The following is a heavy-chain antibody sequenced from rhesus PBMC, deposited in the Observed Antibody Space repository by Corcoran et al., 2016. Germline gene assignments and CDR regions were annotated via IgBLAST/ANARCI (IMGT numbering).Heavy chain of an antibody. D-gene: IGHD3-34*01. CDR2: IGGCRGRT. V-gene: IGHV4-165*01. Sequence: QVQLQELGPGLVKPSETLSLTCAVSGGSISGYWWGWIRQPPGKGLEWIGYIGGCRGRTYYNPSLKGRVPISTDTAKTPFSLKRSSVTAADPAVYYCAIVGYVDGLDSWGQGVVVTVSS. CDR3: AIVGYVDGLDS. J-gene: IGHJ6*01. CDR1: GGSISGYW.